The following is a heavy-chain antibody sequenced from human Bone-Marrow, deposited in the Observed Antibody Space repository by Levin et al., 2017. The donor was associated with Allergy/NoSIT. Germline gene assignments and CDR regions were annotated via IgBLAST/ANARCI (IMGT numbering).Heavy chain of an antibody. CDR1: GFTLSDYS. CDR3: ARDPMETTVSYAHYYYYSYMDV. V-gene: IGHV3-21*01. D-gene: IGHD1-14*01. Sequence: GESLKISCAASGFTLSDYSMNWVRQAPGKGLEWVSSITSDGNSIFYSDLVKGRFSLSRDNANNSLYLQMNSLRGEDKAVYYCARDPMETTVSYAHYYYYSYMDVWGVGTTVTVSS. J-gene: IGHJ6*03. CDR2: ITSDGNSI.